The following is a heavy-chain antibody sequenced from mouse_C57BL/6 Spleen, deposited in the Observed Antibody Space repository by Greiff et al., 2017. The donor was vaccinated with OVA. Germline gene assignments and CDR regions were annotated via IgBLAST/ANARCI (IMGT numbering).Heavy chain of an antibody. V-gene: IGHV1-55*01. CDR3: ARGVTGSRYFDY. J-gene: IGHJ2*01. CDR2: IYPGSGST. CDR1: GYTFTSYW. D-gene: IGHD4-1*01. Sequence: QVQLKQSGAELVKPGASVKMSCKASGYTFTSYWITWVKQRPGQGLEWIGDIYPGSGSTNYNEKFKSKATLTVDTSSSTAYMQLSSLTSEDSAVYYCARGVTGSRYFDYWGQGTTLTVSS.